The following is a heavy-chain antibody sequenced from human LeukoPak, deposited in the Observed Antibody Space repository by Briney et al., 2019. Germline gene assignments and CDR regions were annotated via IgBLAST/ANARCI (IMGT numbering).Heavy chain of an antibody. V-gene: IGHV4-59*08. D-gene: IGHD4-17*01. J-gene: IGHJ4*02. CDR2: IYYSGST. CDR3: ASLTTVSQGYFDS. Sequence: SETLSLTCTVSGGSITSYYWSWIRQPPGKGLEWIGYIYYSGSTNYNPPLKSRLTISIDASKNQFSLKLSSVTATDTAVYYCASLTTVSQGYFDSWGQGTLVTVSS. CDR1: GGSITSYY.